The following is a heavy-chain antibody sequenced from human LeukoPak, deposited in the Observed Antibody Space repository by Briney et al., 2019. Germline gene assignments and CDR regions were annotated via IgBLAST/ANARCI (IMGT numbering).Heavy chain of an antibody. V-gene: IGHV3-23*01. D-gene: IGHD4/OR15-4a*01. CDR3: AKDRGTISDY. Sequence: GGSLRLSCTVSGFTVSSNSMSWVRQAPGKGLEWVSAISGSGGSTYYADSVKGRFTISRDNSKNTLYLQMNSLRAEDTAVYYWAKDRGTISDYWGQGTLVSVSS. CDR1: GFTVSSNS. J-gene: IGHJ4*02. CDR2: ISGSGGST.